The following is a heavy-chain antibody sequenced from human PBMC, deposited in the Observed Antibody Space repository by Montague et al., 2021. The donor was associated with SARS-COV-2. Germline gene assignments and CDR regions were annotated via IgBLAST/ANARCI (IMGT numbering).Heavy chain of an antibody. Sequence: CAISGDSVASNGVGCSWDRQSPSSGLGWLGRTYYRSKWYSDYAPSVRGRLTVNPDASKNEFSLELNYVTPEDTAVYYCVRYSGWFYFDFWGQGTLVTVSS. D-gene: IGHD6-19*01. CDR1: GDSVASNGVG. CDR2: TYYRSKWYS. CDR3: VRYSGWFYFDF. V-gene: IGHV6-1*01. J-gene: IGHJ4*02.